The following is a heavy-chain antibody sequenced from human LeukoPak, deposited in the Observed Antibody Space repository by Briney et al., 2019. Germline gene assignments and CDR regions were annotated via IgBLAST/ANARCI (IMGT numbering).Heavy chain of an antibody. CDR2: IIPIFGTA. D-gene: IGHD7-27*01. V-gene: IGHV1-69*06. Sequence: ASVKVSCKASGGTFSSYAISWVRLAPGQGLEWMGGIIPIFGTANYAQKFQGGVTITADKSTSTAYMELSSLRSEDTAVYYCARDPLGSSSNWFDPWGQGTLVTVSS. CDR1: GGTFSSYA. CDR3: ARDPLGSSSNWFDP. J-gene: IGHJ5*02.